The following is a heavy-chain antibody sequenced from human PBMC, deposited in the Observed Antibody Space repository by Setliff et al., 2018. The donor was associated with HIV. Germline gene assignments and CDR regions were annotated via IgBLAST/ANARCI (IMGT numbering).Heavy chain of an antibody. CDR3: ATSIHTRGAIDF. CDR1: GFTSNIYS. CDR2: ISRSSGTI. D-gene: IGHD1-26*01. J-gene: IGHJ4*02. V-gene: IGHV3-48*01. Sequence: PGGSLRLSCTASGFTSNIYSMNWVRQAPGKGLEWVSYISRSSGTIYYAESVKGRFTISRDNAKNSLYLQMNSLRAEDTALYYCATSIHTRGAIDFWGQGTLVTVSS.